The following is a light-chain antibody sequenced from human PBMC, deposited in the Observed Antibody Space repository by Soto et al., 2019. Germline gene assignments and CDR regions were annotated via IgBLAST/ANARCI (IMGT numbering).Light chain of an antibody. J-gene: IGLJ2*01. Sequence: QSVLTQPPSASGTPGQRVTISCSGSSSNIGSNIVNWYQQLPGTAPKLLIYSNNQRPSGVPDRFSGSKSGTSASLAISGLQSEDEADYYCAAWDDSLNGRVFGGGPMLTVL. CDR1: SSNIGSNI. CDR3: AAWDDSLNGRV. V-gene: IGLV1-44*01. CDR2: SNN.